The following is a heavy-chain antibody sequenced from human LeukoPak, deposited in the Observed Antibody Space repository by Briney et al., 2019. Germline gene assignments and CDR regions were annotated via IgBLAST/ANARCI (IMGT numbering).Heavy chain of an antibody. J-gene: IGHJ4*02. Sequence: ASVSVSCKASGYTFTSYGISWVRQAPGQGLEWMGWISAYNGNTNYAQKLQGRVTMTTDTSTSTAYMELRSLRSDDTAVYYCARGIAVAALSPNEDFDYWGQGTLVTVSS. CDR1: GYTFTSYG. CDR3: ARGIAVAALSPNEDFDY. CDR2: ISAYNGNT. D-gene: IGHD6-19*01. V-gene: IGHV1-18*01.